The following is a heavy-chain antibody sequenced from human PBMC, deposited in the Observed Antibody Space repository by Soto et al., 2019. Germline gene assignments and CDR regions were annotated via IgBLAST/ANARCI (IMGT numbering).Heavy chain of an antibody. Sequence: QVQLVQSGADVKKPGSSVKVSCKTSGGPFGSSAISWVRQAPAQGLEWMGEIIPVFDKANYAQNFQGRLTITADERPGTVFMELSSLRSEDTAVYFCARLRRDWGDAFDLWGLGTFVTVSS. V-gene: IGHV1-69*01. J-gene: IGHJ3*01. CDR2: IIPVFDKA. CDR3: ARLRRDWGDAFDL. CDR1: GGPFGSSA. D-gene: IGHD3-16*01.